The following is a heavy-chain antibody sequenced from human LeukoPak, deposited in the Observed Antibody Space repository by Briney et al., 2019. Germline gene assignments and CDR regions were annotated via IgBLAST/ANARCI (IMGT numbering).Heavy chain of an antibody. Sequence: PSETLSLTCTVSGGSISSYYWSWIRQPPGKGLEWIGYIYYSGSTNYNPSLKSRVTISVDTSKNQFSLKLSSVTAADTAVYYCASLDVISPYYFDYWGQGTLVTVSS. CDR3: ASLDVISPYYFDY. V-gene: IGHV4-59*01. D-gene: IGHD3-10*01. CDR1: GGSISSYY. CDR2: IYYSGST. J-gene: IGHJ4*02.